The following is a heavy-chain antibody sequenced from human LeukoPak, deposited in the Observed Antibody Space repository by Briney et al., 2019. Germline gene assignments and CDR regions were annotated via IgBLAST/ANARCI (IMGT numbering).Heavy chain of an antibody. Sequence: SETLSLTCAVYGVSFSGYYWSWIRQPPGKGLEWIREINNSGSTNYNPSLKSRVTISVDTSKNQFYLKLSSVTAADTAVYYCASLVPGFDYWGQGTLVTVSS. CDR2: INNSGST. D-gene: IGHD2-2*01. J-gene: IGHJ4*02. CDR3: ASLVPGFDY. V-gene: IGHV4-34*01. CDR1: GVSFSGYY.